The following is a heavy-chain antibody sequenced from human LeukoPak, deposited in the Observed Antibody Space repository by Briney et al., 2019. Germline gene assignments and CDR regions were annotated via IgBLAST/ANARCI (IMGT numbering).Heavy chain of an antibody. CDR1: GFTFSSYS. J-gene: IGHJ4*02. V-gene: IGHV3-53*01. CDR3: ARVAISSSYQIYFDY. Sequence: PGGSLRLSCAASGFTFSSYSMNWVRQAPGKGLEWVSVIYSGGSTYYADSVKGRFTISRDNSKNTLYLQMNSLRAEDTAVYYCARVAISSSYQIYFDYWGQGTLVTVSS. D-gene: IGHD6-6*01. CDR2: IYSGGST.